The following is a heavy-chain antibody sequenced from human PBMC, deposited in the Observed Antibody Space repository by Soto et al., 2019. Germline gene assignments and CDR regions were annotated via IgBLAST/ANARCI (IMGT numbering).Heavy chain of an antibody. J-gene: IGHJ6*02. CDR2: ISHDGGTK. V-gene: IGHV3-33*05. Sequence: VHLVDSGGGGVQPARSLRLSCAASGFTFKHYGMHWVRQAPGKGLEWVAVISHDGGTKHYADSVKGRFTIFRDDSKNTVSLQMTSLRPDDTAVYYCAKRITISGYGDYYYYGMDAWGQGTTVIVSS. CDR3: AKRITISGYGDYYYYGMDA. D-gene: IGHD3-3*01. CDR1: GFTFKHYG.